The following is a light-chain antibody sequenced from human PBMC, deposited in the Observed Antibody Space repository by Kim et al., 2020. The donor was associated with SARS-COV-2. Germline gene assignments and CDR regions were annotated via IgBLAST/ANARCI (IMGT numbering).Light chain of an antibody. CDR2: GAS. J-gene: IGKJ1*01. Sequence: PGENVTLSCKASQSVSSSYLTWYQQKPGQAPRLLIYGASTRATGIPARFSGSGSGTDFTLTISSLQPEDFAVYCSQQDYNLPWTFGQGTKVDIK. CDR3: QQDYNLPWT. CDR1: QSVSSSY. V-gene: IGKV3D-7*01.